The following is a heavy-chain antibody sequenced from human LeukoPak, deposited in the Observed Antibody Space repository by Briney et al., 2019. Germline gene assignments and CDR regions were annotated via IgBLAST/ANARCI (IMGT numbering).Heavy chain of an antibody. CDR1: GFTFGDYE. J-gene: IGHJ4*02. Sequence: GGSLRLSCLASGFTFGDYEMSWVRQAPGKGLEWVGFIRSKTYGGTTEYAASVKGRFTISRDDSKSIAYLQMNSLKTEDTAVYYCSRRSSCDYFDYWGQGILVTVSS. CDR3: SRRSSCDYFDY. CDR2: IRSKTYGGTT. D-gene: IGHD5/OR15-5a*01. V-gene: IGHV3-49*04.